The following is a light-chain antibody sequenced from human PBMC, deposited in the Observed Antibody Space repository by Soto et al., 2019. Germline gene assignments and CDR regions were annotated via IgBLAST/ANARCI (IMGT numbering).Light chain of an antibody. CDR2: KAS. V-gene: IGKV1-5*03. CDR3: QQYNSFWT. Sequence: DIQMTQSPSTLSASVGDRVTITCRASQGISTYLNWYQQKPGKAPKLLIYKASSLESGVPSRFSGSGSGTEFTLTISSLQPDDCATYYCQQYNSFWTFGQGTKVDIK. CDR1: QGISTY. J-gene: IGKJ1*01.